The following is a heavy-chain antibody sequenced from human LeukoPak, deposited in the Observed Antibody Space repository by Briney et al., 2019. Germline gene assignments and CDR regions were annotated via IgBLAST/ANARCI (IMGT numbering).Heavy chain of an antibody. CDR2: IKNNVDGGTT. CDR1: GFIFSNTY. J-gene: IGHJ4*02. D-gene: IGHD3-10*01. Sequence: KAGGSLRLSCAASGFIFSNTYLTWVRQAPGKGLEWVGHIKNNVDGGTTDYAAPVKGRFTISRDDSKHTVSLQMDSLRAEDTAVYHCVRQAGRAGGQWGQGTLIAVSS. V-gene: IGHV3-15*01. CDR3: VRQAGRAGGQ.